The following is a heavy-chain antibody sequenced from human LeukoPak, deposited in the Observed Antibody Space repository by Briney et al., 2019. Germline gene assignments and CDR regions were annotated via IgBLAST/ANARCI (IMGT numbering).Heavy chain of an antibody. CDR1: GFTFSSYV. CDR3: AKQPAAPIRGVYYYYYMDV. V-gene: IGHV3-30*04. Sequence: PGGSLRLSCAASGFTFSSYVMHWVRQAPGKGLEWVAIISYDGSNKYYADSVKGRFTISRDNSKNTLYLQMSSLRAEDTAVYYCAKQPAAPIRGVYYYYYMDVWGKGTTVTISS. CDR2: ISYDGSNK. J-gene: IGHJ6*03. D-gene: IGHD3-10*01.